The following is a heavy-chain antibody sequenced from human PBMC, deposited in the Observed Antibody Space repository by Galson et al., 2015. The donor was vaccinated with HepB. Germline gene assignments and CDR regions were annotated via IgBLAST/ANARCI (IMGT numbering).Heavy chain of an antibody. J-gene: IGHJ4*02. Sequence: SLRLSCAASGFTFSSYGMHWVRQAPGKGLEWVAVISYDGSNKYYADSVKGRFTISRDNSKNTLYLQVNSLRAEDTAVYYCAKDPGRGIPPLGGVGLDYWGQGTLVTVSS. D-gene: IGHD3-16*01. CDR1: GFTFSSYG. CDR3: AKDPGRGIPPLGGVGLDY. V-gene: IGHV3-30*18. CDR2: ISYDGSNK.